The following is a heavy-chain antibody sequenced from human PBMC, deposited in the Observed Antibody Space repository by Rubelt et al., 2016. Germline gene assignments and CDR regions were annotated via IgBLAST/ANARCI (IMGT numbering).Heavy chain of an antibody. Sequence: EEGGGLVQPGGSLRLSCAASGFTFSSYSMNWVRQAPGKGLEWIGGVYYSGRIYYNPSLKSRVTISVDTSKNQFSLKLSSVTTADTAVYYCARASTLFGHFDYWGQGTLVTVSS. CDR1: GFTFSSYSMN. D-gene: IGHD3-10*02. J-gene: IGHJ4*02. V-gene: IGHV4-59*05. CDR3: ARASTLFGHFDY. CDR2: VYYSGRI.